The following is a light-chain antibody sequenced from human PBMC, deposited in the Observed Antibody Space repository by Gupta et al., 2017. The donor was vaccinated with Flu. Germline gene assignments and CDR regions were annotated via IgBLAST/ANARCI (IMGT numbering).Light chain of an antibody. J-gene: IGKJ2*01. CDR3: RQPGNWPPFT. Sequence: EIVLTQSPATLSLTPGESATLSCRASESISTYLAWYKQKPGQIPRLLIFDASKRDTGVTFRFGGSGCGKDFSLTINSREPEDFAVYYCRQPGNWPPFTFGQGTKVDIK. CDR1: ESISTY. CDR2: DAS. V-gene: IGKV3-11*01.